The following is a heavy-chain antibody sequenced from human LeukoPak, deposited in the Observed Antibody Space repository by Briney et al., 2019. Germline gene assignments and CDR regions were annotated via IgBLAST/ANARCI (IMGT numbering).Heavy chain of an antibody. D-gene: IGHD2-21*01. CDR2: SSDSGGRT. CDR1: GFTLSNYG. J-gene: IGHJ4*02. V-gene: IGHV3-23*01. CDR3: AKRGVVIRVILVGFHKEANYFDS. Sequence: GGSLRLSCAVSGFTLSNYGMSWVRQAPGKGLEWVAGSSDSGGRTKYAASVKGRFSISRDNPKNTLYLQMNSLRAEDTAVYFCAKRGVVIRVILVGFHKEANYFDSWGQGALVTVSS.